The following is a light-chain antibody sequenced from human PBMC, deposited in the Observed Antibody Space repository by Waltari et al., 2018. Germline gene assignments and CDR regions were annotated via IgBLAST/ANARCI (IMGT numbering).Light chain of an antibody. V-gene: IGKV3-11*01. CDR2: DAS. CDR1: QSVGTY. Sequence: EIVLTQSPDILSFSRGERATLSCRASQSVGTYLAWYQQRPGQSPRLLIYDASYRATGIPARFSGSGSETDFTLTISSLQPEDFAVYYCQQRRNWPLTFGGGTRVQI. J-gene: IGKJ4*01. CDR3: QQRRNWPLT.